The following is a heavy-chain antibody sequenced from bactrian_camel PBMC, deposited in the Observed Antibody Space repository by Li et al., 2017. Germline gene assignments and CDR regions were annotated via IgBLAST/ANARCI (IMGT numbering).Heavy chain of an antibody. Sequence: VQLVESGGGLVQPGGSLRLSCAASGFVFRSHVMTWVRQAPGKGLEWVSRINTGGSSTYYADSVKGRFTISRDNARNTLYLQMNSLKPEDTGMYYCAAVYKAGLISRLIAADEYNYWGQGTQVTVS. D-gene: IGHD3*01. J-gene: IGHJ4*01. CDR3: AAVYKAGLISRLIAADEYNY. CDR2: INTGGSST. CDR1: GFVFRSHV. V-gene: IGHV3S40*01.